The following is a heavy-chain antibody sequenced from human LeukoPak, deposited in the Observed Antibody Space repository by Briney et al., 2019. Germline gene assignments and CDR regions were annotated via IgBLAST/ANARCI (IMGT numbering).Heavy chain of an antibody. Sequence: GGSLRLSCAASGFTFSSYGMHWVRQAPGKGLEWVAVIWYDGSNKYYADSVKGRFTISRDNSKNTLYLQMNSLRAEDTAVYYCARPALQFYYYYGMDVWGQGTTVTVSS. V-gene: IGHV3-33*01. J-gene: IGHJ6*02. CDR3: ARPALQFYYYYGMDV. CDR1: GFTFSSYG. CDR2: IWYDGSNK. D-gene: IGHD2-2*01.